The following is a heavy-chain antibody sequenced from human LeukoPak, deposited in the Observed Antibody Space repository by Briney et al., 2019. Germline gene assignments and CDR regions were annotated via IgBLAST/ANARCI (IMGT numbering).Heavy chain of an antibody. Sequence: GASVKVSCKASGYTFSGYYMHWVRQAPGQGLEWMGWINPNSGGTNYAQKFQGRVTMTRDTSISTAYMELSRLRSDDTAVYYCARGYPLSTTAAGTYFQHWGRGTLVTVSS. V-gene: IGHV1-2*02. J-gene: IGHJ1*01. D-gene: IGHD6-13*01. CDR3: ARGYPLSTTAAGTYFQH. CDR1: GYTFSGYY. CDR2: INPNSGGT.